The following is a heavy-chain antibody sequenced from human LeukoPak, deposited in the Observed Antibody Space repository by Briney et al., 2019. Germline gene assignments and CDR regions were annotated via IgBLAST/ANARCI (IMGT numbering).Heavy chain of an antibody. CDR2: IYHSGST. D-gene: IGHD3-10*01. CDR1: GFTFSSYE. CDR3: ARDKRLLVRWGFDP. V-gene: IGHV4-38-2*02. Sequence: LRLSCAASGFTFSSYEMNWIRQPPGKGLEWIGSIYHSGSTYYNPSLKSRVTISVDTSKNQFSLKLSSVTAADTAVYYCARDKRLLVRWGFDPWGQGTLVTVSS. J-gene: IGHJ5*02.